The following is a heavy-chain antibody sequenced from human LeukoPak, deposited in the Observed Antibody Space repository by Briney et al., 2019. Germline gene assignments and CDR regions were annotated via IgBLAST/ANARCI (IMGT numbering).Heavy chain of an antibody. V-gene: IGHV3-21*01. Sequence: GGSLRLSCVASGFPFSSYWMTWVRQAPGKGLEWVSSISSSSSSYIYYADSVKGRFTISRDNAKNSLYLQMNSLRAEDTAVYYCARKSTGTTYAFDIWGQGTMVTVSS. CDR3: ARKSTGTTYAFDI. CDR2: ISSSSSSYI. CDR1: GFPFSSYW. J-gene: IGHJ3*02. D-gene: IGHD1-7*01.